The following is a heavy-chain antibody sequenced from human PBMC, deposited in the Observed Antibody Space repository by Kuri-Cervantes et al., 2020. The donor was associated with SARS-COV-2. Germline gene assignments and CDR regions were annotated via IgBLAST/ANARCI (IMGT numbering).Heavy chain of an antibody. Sequence: GESLKISCAASGFTFRNYWMTWVRQAPGKGLEWVANIKQDGREKYYMDSLRGRFTISRDNAKNSLHLQMSNLRAEDTAIYYCARVQLGFWSRFDPWGQGTLVTVSS. CDR3: ARVQLGFWSRFDP. CDR1: GFTFRNYW. D-gene: IGHD3-3*01. CDR2: IKQDGREK. V-gene: IGHV3-7*01. J-gene: IGHJ5*02.